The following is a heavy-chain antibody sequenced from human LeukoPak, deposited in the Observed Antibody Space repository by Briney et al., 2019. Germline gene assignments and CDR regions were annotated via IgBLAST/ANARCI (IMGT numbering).Heavy chain of an antibody. CDR3: ARNMVVGAASYYYYGVDV. CDR1: EFTFSTYA. CDR2: ISGSGGST. J-gene: IGHJ6*02. D-gene: IGHD1-26*01. V-gene: IGHV3-23*01. Sequence: GGSLRLSCAASEFTFSTYAMSWVRQAPGKGLEWVSAISGSGGSTYYADSVKGRFTISRDNSKNTLYLQMNSLRAEDTAVYYCARNMVVGAASYYYYGVDVWGQGTTVTVSS.